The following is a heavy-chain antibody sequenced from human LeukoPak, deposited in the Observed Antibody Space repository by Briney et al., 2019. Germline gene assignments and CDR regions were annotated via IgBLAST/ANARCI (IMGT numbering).Heavy chain of an antibody. CDR2: IYTSGST. V-gene: IGHV4-4*09. CDR3: ARRLVPAAIGGAFDI. D-gene: IGHD2-2*02. J-gene: IGHJ3*02. Sequence: SETLSLTCAVNGGSLYGYYWSWIRQPPGKGLEWIGYIYTSGSTNYNPSLKSRVTISVDTSKNQFSLKLSSVTAADTAAYYCARRLVPAAIGGAFDIWGQGTMVTVSS. CDR1: GGSLYGYY.